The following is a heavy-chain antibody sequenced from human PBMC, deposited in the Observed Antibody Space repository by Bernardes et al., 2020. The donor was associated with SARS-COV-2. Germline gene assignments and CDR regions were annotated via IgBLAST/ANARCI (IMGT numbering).Heavy chain of an antibody. CDR2: FFYSGST. D-gene: IGHD5-12*01. CDR3: ARVHHSGYSGYDFGSVDLNRDGFDI. J-gene: IGHJ3*02. Sequence: SETLSLTCTFSGGPIISSSDYWGWIRQPPGKGLEWIGSFFYSGSTYYNPSLKSPVTISIDTSKNQLSLSLNSVTAADTAVYYCARVHHSGYSGYDFGSVDLNRDGFDIWGHGTMVTVSS. V-gene: IGHV4-39*02. CDR1: GGPIISSSDY.